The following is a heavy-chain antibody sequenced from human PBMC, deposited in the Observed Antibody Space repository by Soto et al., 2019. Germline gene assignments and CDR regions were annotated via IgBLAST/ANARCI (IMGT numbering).Heavy chain of an antibody. V-gene: IGHV1-46*01. CDR1: ADTFTSYY. CDR3: ARDRSISNYRGYYYYYGMDV. J-gene: IGHJ6*02. CDR2: INPSGGST. Sequence: ASVKVSCKAPADTFTSYYIHWVRQAPGHGLEWMGIINPSGGSTRFAQTFQGRITMTTDTSTSTVYMELRSLRSEDTAVYYCARDRSISNYRGYYYYYGMDVSGQGTTVTVSS. D-gene: IGHD4-4*01.